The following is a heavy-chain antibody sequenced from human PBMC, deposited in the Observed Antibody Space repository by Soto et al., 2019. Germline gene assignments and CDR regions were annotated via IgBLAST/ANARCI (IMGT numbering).Heavy chain of an antibody. CDR3: VQGYGAQDG. CDR1: GFTFSSHW. J-gene: IGHJ4*02. CDR2: IDTDGSRT. V-gene: IGHV3-74*01. Sequence: GGSLRLSCAASGFTFSSHWMHWVCQAPGKGLVWVSRIDTDGSRTNYADSVKGRFTMSRDNAKNTAFLQMNGLRAEDTAVYYCVQGYGAQDGWGQGT. D-gene: IGHD5-18*01.